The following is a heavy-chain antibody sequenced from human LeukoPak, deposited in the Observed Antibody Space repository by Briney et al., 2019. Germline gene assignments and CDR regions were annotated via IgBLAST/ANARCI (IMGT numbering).Heavy chain of an antibody. V-gene: IGHV3-11*04. CDR2: ISSSGNST. Sequence: PGGSLRLSCAASGFTFSDYYMSWIRPAPGEGLEWGSYISSSGNSTYYSDSVRGRFTISRDNAKNSLHLQMNSLRAEDTAVYYCARDGGSSWYFDYWGQGTLATVSS. D-gene: IGHD6-13*01. CDR3: ARDGGSSWYFDY. CDR1: GFTFSDYY. J-gene: IGHJ4*02.